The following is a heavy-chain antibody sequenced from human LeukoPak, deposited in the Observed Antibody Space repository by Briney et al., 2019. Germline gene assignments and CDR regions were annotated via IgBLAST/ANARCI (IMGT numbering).Heavy chain of an antibody. Sequence: PSETLSLTCTVSGGSISSSGSYWAWIRQPPGKGLEWIGNVYYNGNTYYNSSLRSRLTISVDTSRKQFSLNLRSVTAADTAVYYCARLVSPEWFDPWGQGTLVTVSS. V-gene: IGHV4-39*01. CDR2: VYYNGNT. CDR1: GGSISSSGSY. J-gene: IGHJ5*02. CDR3: ARLVSPEWFDP.